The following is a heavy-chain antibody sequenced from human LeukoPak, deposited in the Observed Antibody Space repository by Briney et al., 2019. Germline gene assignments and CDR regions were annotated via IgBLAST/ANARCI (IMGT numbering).Heavy chain of an antibody. D-gene: IGHD3-16*02. CDR3: ARDGRMITFGGVIAPFDY. CDR2: IYYSGST. V-gene: IGHV4-31*03. CDR1: GGSISSGGYD. Sequence: SETLSLTCTVSGGSISSGGYDWSWIRQHPGKGLEWIGYIYYSGSTYYNPSLKSRVTISVDTSKNQFSLKLSSVTAADTAVYYCARDGRMITFGGVIAPFDYWGQGTLVTVSS. J-gene: IGHJ4*02.